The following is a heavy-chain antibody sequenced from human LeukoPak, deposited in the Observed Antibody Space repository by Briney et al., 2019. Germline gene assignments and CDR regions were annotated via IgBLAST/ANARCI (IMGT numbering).Heavy chain of an antibody. V-gene: IGHV3-21*01. Sequence: PGGSLRLSCAASGFTFSSYSMNWVRQAPGKGLEWVSSISSSSSYIYYADSVKGRFTISRDNAKNSLYLQMNSLRAEDTAVYYCAKNPPLRYFDWFDYWGQGTLVTVSS. CDR1: GFTFSSYS. J-gene: IGHJ4*02. D-gene: IGHD3-9*01. CDR2: ISSSSSYI. CDR3: AKNPPLRYFDWFDY.